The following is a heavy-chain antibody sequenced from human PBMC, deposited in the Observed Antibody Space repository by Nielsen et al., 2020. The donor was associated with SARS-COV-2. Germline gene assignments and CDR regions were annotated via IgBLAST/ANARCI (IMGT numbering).Heavy chain of an antibody. Sequence: GGSLRLSCAASAFTFSTYWMHWVRQAPGKGLVWVSRINSDGSSTSYADSVKGRFTIFRDNSKNTLYLQMNSLRAEDTAVYYCAKTPWAYSGSYYDYWGQGTLVTVSS. CDR3: AKTPWAYSGSYYDY. V-gene: IGHV3-74*01. CDR1: AFTFSTYW. CDR2: INSDGSST. J-gene: IGHJ4*02. D-gene: IGHD1-26*01.